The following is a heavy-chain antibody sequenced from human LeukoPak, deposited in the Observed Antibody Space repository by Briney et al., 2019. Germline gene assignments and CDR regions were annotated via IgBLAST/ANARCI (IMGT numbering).Heavy chain of an antibody. Sequence: GGSLRLSCAASGFTVSSNYMSWVRQAPGKGLEWVSGINWNGGSTGYADSVKGRFTISRDNAKNSLYLQMDSLRAEDTALYYCARVRGYDFYYYYMDVWGKGTTVTVSS. D-gene: IGHD5-12*01. V-gene: IGHV3-20*04. J-gene: IGHJ6*03. CDR3: ARVRGYDFYYYYMDV. CDR1: GFTVSSNY. CDR2: INWNGGST.